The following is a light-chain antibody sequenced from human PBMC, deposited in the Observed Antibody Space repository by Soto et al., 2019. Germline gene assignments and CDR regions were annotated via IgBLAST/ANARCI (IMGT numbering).Light chain of an antibody. CDR2: GVS. CDR1: QSVRTY. CDR3: QQSYSTPWT. Sequence: DLQMMQSPSSLSASVGDRVTITCRASQSVRTYLNWYQQKPGKAPNLLIYGVSTLHSGVPSRFSGAGSGTDFTLTISCMKPEDFATYYCQQSYSTPWTFGPGTKVEIK. J-gene: IGKJ1*01. V-gene: IGKV1-39*01.